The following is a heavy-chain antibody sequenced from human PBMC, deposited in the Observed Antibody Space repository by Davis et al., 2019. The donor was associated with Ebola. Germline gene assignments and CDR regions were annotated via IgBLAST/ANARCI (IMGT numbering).Heavy chain of an antibody. CDR2: INPSSGST. CDR1: GYTFTSYY. D-gene: IGHD6-13*01. CDR3: AKEFDIAAAGGFDY. Sequence: ASVKVSCKASGYTFTSYYMHWVRQAPGQGLEWMGIINPSSGSTNHAQKFQGRVTMTRDTSTSTVYMELSSLRSADTAVYYCAKEFDIAAAGGFDYWGQGTLVTVSS. J-gene: IGHJ4*02. V-gene: IGHV1-46*01.